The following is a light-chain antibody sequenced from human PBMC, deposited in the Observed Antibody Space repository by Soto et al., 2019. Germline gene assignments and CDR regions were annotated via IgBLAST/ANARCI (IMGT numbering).Light chain of an antibody. J-gene: IGKJ5*01. CDR2: VAS. V-gene: IGKV1-39*01. CDR1: QSISNY. Sequence: DIQMTQSPSSLSASVGDRVTITCRASQSISNYLNWYQQKPGKPPKLLIYVASSLQSGVPSRFSGSGSGRDFTLTISSLHPEDFATYYCQQSYSTPPITFGQGTRLEIK. CDR3: QQSYSTPPIT.